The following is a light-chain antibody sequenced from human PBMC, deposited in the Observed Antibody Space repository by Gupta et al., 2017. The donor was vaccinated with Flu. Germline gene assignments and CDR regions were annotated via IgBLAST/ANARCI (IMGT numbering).Light chain of an antibody. CDR3: QQENNGHPQIT. J-gene: IGKJ4*01. CDR2: GAS. Sequence: EIVMTQSPATLSVSPGERDTLSCRARQSVSSNLDWYQQKQHQAPQPLIYGASTRSKGSNDNCSGSGVGTEANFTISSRQEEDCEVYYCQQENNGHPQITFGRGTKVDNK. CDR1: QSVSSN. V-gene: IGKV3-15*01.